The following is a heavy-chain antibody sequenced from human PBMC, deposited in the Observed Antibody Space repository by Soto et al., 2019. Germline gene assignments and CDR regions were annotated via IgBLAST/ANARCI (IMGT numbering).Heavy chain of an antibody. CDR3: AHGALFGAATFGPLFDY. D-gene: IGHD2-15*01. CDR2: IYWNDDK. CDR1: GFSLSTSGVG. V-gene: IGHV2-5*01. Sequence: QITLKESGPTLVKPTQTLTLTCTFSGFSLSTSGVGVGWIRQPPGKALEWLALIYWNDDKRYSPSLKSRLTITKDTSKNQVVLTMTNMHPVDTATYYCAHGALFGAATFGPLFDYWGQGTLVTVSS. J-gene: IGHJ4*02.